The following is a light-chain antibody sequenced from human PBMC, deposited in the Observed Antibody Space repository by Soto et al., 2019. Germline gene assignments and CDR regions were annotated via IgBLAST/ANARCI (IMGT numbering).Light chain of an antibody. CDR3: SSHGASNAFYV. CDR2: EVN. Sequence: QSALTQPPSASGSPGQSVTISCIGTSGDVGAYNFVSWYQQHPGKVPKLMIYEVNKRPSGVPDRFSGSKSGNTASLTVSGLQAEDEADYYCSSHGASNAFYVFGTGTKVTV. V-gene: IGLV2-8*01. J-gene: IGLJ1*01. CDR1: SGDVGAYNF.